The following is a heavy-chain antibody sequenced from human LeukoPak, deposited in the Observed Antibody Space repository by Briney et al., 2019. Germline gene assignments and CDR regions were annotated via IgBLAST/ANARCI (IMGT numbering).Heavy chain of an antibody. V-gene: IGHV3-48*03. CDR1: GFTFPYYE. Sequence: GGSLRLSCAASGFTFPYYEMNWIRQAPGKGLEWISYISRSGDTVYYADSVKGRFTISRDHAENSLYLQMNSLRAEDTAVYYCARTRSGYNLFDYWGQGTLVTVPS. CDR2: ISRSGDTV. J-gene: IGHJ4*02. D-gene: IGHD5-24*01. CDR3: ARTRSGYNLFDY.